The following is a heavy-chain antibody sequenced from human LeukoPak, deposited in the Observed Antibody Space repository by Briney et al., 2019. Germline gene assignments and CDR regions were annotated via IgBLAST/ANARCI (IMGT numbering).Heavy chain of an antibody. D-gene: IGHD3-22*01. Sequence: GESLKISCKASGYSFTRYWIGWVRQMTEEGLERMGISYPGDSDTRYNPSVQGQVTISADKSISTAYLQWSSLKASDTAMYYCARERSSGYYTEDAFDIWGQGTMVTVSS. CDR2: SYPGDSDT. J-gene: IGHJ3*02. CDR3: ARERSSGYYTEDAFDI. V-gene: IGHV5-51*01. CDR1: GYSFTRYW.